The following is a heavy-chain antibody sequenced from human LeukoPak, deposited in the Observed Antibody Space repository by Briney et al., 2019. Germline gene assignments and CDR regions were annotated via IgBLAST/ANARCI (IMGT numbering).Heavy chain of an antibody. V-gene: IGHV4-59*01. J-gene: IGHJ4*02. Sequence: SETLSLTCTVPGGSISSYYWSWIRQPPGKGLEWIGYIYYSGSTNYNPPLKSRVTISVDTSKNQFSLKLSSVTAADTAVYYCARVSGYSYGYEIDYWGQGTLVTVSS. D-gene: IGHD5-18*01. CDR2: IYYSGST. CDR1: GGSISSYY. CDR3: ARVSGYSYGYEIDY.